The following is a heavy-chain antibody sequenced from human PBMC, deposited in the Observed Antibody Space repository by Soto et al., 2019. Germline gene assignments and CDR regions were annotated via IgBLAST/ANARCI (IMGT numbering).Heavy chain of an antibody. V-gene: IGHV3-9*01. CDR2: ISSNSGSI. Sequence: EVQLVESGGTLVQPGGSLRLSCVASGFPFHEFAMHWVRQPPGKGLEGVSRISSNSGSIGYADSVKGRFTISRDNAKKSLYLQMNGLRVEDTALYFCASAAYWGQGTLVTVS. CDR3: ASAAY. CDR1: GFPFHEFA. J-gene: IGHJ4*02. D-gene: IGHD6-25*01.